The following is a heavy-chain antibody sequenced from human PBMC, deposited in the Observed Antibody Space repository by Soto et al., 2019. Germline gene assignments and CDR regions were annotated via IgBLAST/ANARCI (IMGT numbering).Heavy chain of an antibody. CDR3: ASNHPYSVNYGMDV. J-gene: IGHJ6*02. CDR2: IDPIDSYT. D-gene: IGHD4-17*01. Sequence: VESLKISCKGSGYSFTSYWISWVRQMPGKGLEWMGRIDPIDSYTNYSPSFQGHVTISADKSISTAYLQWSSLKASDTAMYYCASNHPYSVNYGMDVWGQGTTVNVSS. CDR1: GYSFTSYW. V-gene: IGHV5-10-1*01.